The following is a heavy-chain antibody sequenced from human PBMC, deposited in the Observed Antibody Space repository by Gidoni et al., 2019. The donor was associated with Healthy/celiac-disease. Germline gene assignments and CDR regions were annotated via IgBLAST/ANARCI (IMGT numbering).Heavy chain of an antibody. V-gene: IGHV4-39*01. CDR1: GGSISSSSYY. D-gene: IGHD1-26*01. J-gene: IGHJ4*02. Sequence: QLQLQESGPGLVKPSETLSLTCTVSGGSISSSSYYWGWLRQPPGKGLEWIGSIYYSGSTYYNPSLKSRVTISVDTSKNQFSLKLSSVTAADTAVYYCARLGWELQLREYWGQGTLVTVSS. CDR2: IYYSGST. CDR3: ARLGWELQLREY.